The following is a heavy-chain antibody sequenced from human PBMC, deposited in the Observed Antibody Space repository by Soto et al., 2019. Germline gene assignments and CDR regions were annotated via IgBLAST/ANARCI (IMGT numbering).Heavy chain of an antibody. V-gene: IGHV1-24*01. CDR3: ATVTTVTNTATLAYYYSGMDV. D-gene: IGHD4-17*01. CDR1: GYTLTELS. Sequence: ASVKVSCKVSGYTLTELSMHWVRQVPGKGLEWMGGFDPEDGETIYAQKFQGRVTMTEDTSTDTAYMELTSLRSEDTAVYYCATVTTVTNTATLAYYYSGMDVWGQGTTVTVSS. CDR2: FDPEDGET. J-gene: IGHJ6*02.